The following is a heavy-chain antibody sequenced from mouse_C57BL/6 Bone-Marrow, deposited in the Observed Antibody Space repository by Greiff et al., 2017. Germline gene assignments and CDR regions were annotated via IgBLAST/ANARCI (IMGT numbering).Heavy chain of an antibody. D-gene: IGHD1-1*01. Sequence: EVKLQESGPGLVKPSQSLSLTCSVTGYSITSGYYWNWIRQFPGNKLEWMGYISYDGGNNYNPSLKNRISITRDTSKNQFFLKLNSVTTEDTATYYCARAHYYGSSLDYWGQGTTLTVSS. V-gene: IGHV3-6*01. CDR3: ARAHYYGSSLDY. J-gene: IGHJ2*01. CDR1: GYSITSGYY. CDR2: ISYDGGN.